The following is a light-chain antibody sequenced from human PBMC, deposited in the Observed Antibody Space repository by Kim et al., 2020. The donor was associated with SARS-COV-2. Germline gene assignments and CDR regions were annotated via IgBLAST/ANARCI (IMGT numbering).Light chain of an antibody. V-gene: IGKV3-11*01. Sequence: VLTQTPATLSLSPGQTATLSCRASQSVGTSLGCYQLKPGQSPRLIVFYVSRRTTVTPARFSGTGSGTDFTLTISGLEPEDFAVYFCHYQSGAALLSFGGGTKVDIK. J-gene: IGKJ4*01. CDR3: HYQSGAALLS. CDR2: YVS. CDR1: QSVGTS.